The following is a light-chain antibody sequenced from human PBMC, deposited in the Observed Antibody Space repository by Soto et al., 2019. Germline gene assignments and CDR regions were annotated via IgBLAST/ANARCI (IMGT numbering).Light chain of an antibody. CDR2: GAS. CDR3: QQYGNSPPLT. Sequence: EIVLTQSPGTLSLSPGERATLSCRASQSVSSSYLAWYQQRPGQAPRLLIYGASNRATGIPDRFSGSGSGTEFTLTISSLQSEDFALYYCQQYGNSPPLTFGGGTKVDIK. J-gene: IGKJ4*01. CDR1: QSVSSSY. V-gene: IGKV3-20*01.